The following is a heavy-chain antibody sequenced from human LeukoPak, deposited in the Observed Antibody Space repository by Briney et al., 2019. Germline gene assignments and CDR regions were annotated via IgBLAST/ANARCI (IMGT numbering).Heavy chain of an antibody. V-gene: IGHV3-7*01. CDR1: GFTFSSYW. D-gene: IGHD2-2*01. CDR2: IKQDGSEK. Sequence: GGSLRLSCAASGFTFSSYWMSWVRQAPGKGLEWVANIKQDGSEKYYVDSVKGRFTISRDNAKNSLYLQMNSLRAEDTAVYYCARGSRVVVVPAAIKRKNWFDPWGQGTLVTVSS. CDR3: ARGSRVVVVPAAIKRKNWFDP. J-gene: IGHJ5*02.